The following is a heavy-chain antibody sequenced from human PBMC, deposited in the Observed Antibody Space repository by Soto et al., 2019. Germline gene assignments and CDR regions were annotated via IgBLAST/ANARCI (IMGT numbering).Heavy chain of an antibody. D-gene: IGHD4-17*01. CDR2: IIPIFGTA. CDR3: AIESMEPYGDYGHDY. Sequence: QVQLVQSGAEVKKPGSSVKVSCKASGGTFSSYAISWVRQAPGQGLEWMGGIIPIFGTANYAQKFQGRVTITADESTSTAYMELSSLRSEYTGVYYCAIESMEPYGDYGHDYWGQGTLVTGSS. J-gene: IGHJ4*02. V-gene: IGHV1-69*12. CDR1: GGTFSSYA.